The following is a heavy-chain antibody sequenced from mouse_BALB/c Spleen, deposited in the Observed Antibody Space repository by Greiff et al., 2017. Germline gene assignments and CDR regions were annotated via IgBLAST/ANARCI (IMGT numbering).Heavy chain of an antibody. V-gene: IGHV1-31*01. D-gene: IGHD1-1*01. CDR2: INPYNGAT. CDR3: AREGAVVASSTWDY. CDR1: GYSFTGYY. J-gene: IGHJ2*01. Sequence: EVQLQQSGPELVKPGASVKISCKASGYSFTGYYMHWVKQSHVKSLEWIGRINPYNGATSYNQNFKDKASLTVDKSSSTAYMELHSLTSEDSAVYYCAREGAVVASSTWDYWGQGTTLTVSS.